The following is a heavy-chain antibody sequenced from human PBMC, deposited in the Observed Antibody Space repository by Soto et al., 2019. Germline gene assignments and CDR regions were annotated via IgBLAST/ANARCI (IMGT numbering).Heavy chain of an antibody. CDR2: IYYSGST. CDR1: GGSISSSSYY. Sequence: SETLSLTCTVSGGSISSSSYYWSWIRQPPGKGLEWIGYIYYSGSTNYNPSLKSRVTISVDTSKNQFSLKLSSVTAADTAVYYCARVGTQASYYDFWSGSDRKYYFDYWGQGTLVTVSS. J-gene: IGHJ4*02. CDR3: ARVGTQASYYDFWSGSDRKYYFDY. D-gene: IGHD3-3*01. V-gene: IGHV4-61*01.